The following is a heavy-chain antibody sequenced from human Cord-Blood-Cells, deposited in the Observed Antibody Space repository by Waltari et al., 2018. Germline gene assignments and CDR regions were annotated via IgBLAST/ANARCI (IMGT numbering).Heavy chain of an antibody. Sequence: QVQLVQSGAEVKKPGSSVKVSCKASGGTFSSYAISWVRQAPGQGLEWMGGNIPICGTANCAQKFQGRVTITADKSTSTAYMELGSLRSEDTAVYYCARDFARGESWFDPWGQGTLVTVSS. J-gene: IGHJ5*02. CDR3: ARDFARGESWFDP. D-gene: IGHD3-10*01. V-gene: IGHV1-69*06. CDR2: NIPICGTA. CDR1: GGTFSSYA.